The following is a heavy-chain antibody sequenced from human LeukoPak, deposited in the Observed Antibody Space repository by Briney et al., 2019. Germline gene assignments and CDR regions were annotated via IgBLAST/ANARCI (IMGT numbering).Heavy chain of an antibody. Sequence: SETLSLTCAVYGGSFSGYYWSWIRQPPGKGLEWIGEINHSGSTNYNPSLKSRVTISVDTSKNQFSLKLSSVTAADTAVYYCARGRKRRYQLPPSSFDPWGQGTLVTVSS. V-gene: IGHV4-34*01. CDR2: INHSGST. CDR3: ARGRKRRYQLPPSSFDP. D-gene: IGHD2-2*01. CDR1: GGSFSGYY. J-gene: IGHJ5*02.